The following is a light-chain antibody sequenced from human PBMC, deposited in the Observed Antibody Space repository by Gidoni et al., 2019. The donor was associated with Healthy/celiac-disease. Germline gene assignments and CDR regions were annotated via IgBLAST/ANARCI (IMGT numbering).Light chain of an antibody. CDR1: QSVSSY. Sequence: EIVLTQSQATLSWSPGERATLSCRASQSVSSYLAWYQQKPGQAPRLLIYDASNRATGIPARFSGSGSGTDFTLTISSLEPEDFAVYYCQQRSNWPPGLTFGGGTKVEIK. J-gene: IGKJ4*01. V-gene: IGKV3-11*01. CDR3: QQRSNWPPGLT. CDR2: DAS.